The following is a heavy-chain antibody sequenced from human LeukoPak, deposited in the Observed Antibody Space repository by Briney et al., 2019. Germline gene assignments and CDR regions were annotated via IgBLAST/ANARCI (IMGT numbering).Heavy chain of an antibody. V-gene: IGHV4-34*01. CDR1: GGSFSGYY. CDR2: INHSGST. J-gene: IGHJ6*03. CDR3: ARARSQAARYYYYYYYMDV. Sequence: SETLSLTCAVYGGSFSGYYWSWIRQPPGKGLEWIGEINHSGSTNYNPSLKSRVTISVDTSKNQFSLKLSSVTAADTAVYYCARARSQAARYYYYYYYMDVWGKGTTVTVSS. D-gene: IGHD6-6*01.